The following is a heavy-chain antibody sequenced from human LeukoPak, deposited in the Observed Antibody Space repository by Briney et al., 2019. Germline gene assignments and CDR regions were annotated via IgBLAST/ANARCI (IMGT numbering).Heavy chain of an antibody. Sequence: TGGSLRLSCAASGFTFSSYWMSWVRQAPGKGLEWVANIKQDESEKHYVDSVKGRFTISRDNAKSSLYLQMNILRADDTAVYYCAKAGRRDSVFDYWGQGSLVTVSS. J-gene: IGHJ4*02. CDR1: GFTFSSYW. CDR2: IKQDESEK. CDR3: AKAGRRDSVFDY. D-gene: IGHD3-10*01. V-gene: IGHV3-7*04.